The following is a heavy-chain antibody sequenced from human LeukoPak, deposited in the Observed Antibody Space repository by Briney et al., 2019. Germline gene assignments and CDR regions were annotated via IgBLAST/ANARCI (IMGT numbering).Heavy chain of an antibody. CDR3: VKGRGLDYGYFYFDH. CDR1: GFSFYAFG. V-gene: IGHV3-9*03. CDR2: ISWDGGNV. Sequence: GGSLRLSCAASGFSFYAFGMNWVRQALGQGLGWVSGISWDGGNVVYAVSFKGRFNISRDNAKNFLYLPIISLRDGDMSLYYCVKGRGLDYGYFYFDHWDRGTRVTVPS. J-gene: IGHJ4*01. D-gene: IGHD3-16*01.